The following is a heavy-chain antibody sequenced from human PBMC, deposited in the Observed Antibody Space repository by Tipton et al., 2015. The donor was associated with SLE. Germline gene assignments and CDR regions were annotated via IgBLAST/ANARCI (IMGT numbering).Heavy chain of an antibody. D-gene: IGHD3-10*01. CDR1: GGSFSGDY. CDR2: INHSGST. CDR3: ARRATGSGSYSKWGFDY. V-gene: IGHV4-34*01. Sequence: TLSLTCAVYGGSFSGDYWSWIRQPPGKGLEWVGEINHSGSTNYNPSLKSRVTISVDTSKNQFSLRLTSVTAADTAVYYCARRATGSGSYSKWGFDYWGQGTLVTVSS. J-gene: IGHJ4*02.